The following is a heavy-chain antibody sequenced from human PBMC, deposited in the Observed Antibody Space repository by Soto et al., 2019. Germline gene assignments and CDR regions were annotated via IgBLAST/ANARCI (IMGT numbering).Heavy chain of an antibody. J-gene: IGHJ6*02. D-gene: IGHD3-10*01. Sequence: PGGSLRLSCAASGFTFSYYYMSWIRQAPGKGLEWVSYISSSGSTIYYADSVKGRFTISRDNAKNSLYLQMNSLRAEDTAVYYCARHVLLWFGDPYGMDVWGQGTTVTVSS. CDR3: ARHVLLWFGDPYGMDV. CDR2: ISSSGSTI. CDR1: GFTFSYYY. V-gene: IGHV3-11*01.